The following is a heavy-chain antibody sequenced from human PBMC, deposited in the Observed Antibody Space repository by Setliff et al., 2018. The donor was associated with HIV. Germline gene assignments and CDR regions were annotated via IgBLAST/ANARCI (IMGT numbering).Heavy chain of an antibody. CDR2: ISAYDGNT. CDR1: NYTFTNYA. CDR3: ARVGHIVVVTAIFDP. Sequence: ASVKVSCKASNYTFTNYAITWVRQAPGQRPEWMGWISAYDGNTNYAQKLQGRVTMTTDTSTSTAYMELRSLRSDDTAVYYCARVGHIVVVTAIFDPWGQGTLVTVSS. J-gene: IGHJ5*02. V-gene: IGHV1-18*01. D-gene: IGHD2-21*02.